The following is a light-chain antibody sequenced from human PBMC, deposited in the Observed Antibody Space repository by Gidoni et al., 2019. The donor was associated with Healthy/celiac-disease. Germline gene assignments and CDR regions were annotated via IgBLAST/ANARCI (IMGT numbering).Light chain of an antibody. CDR1: QSVSSY. CDR3: QQRSNWVT. V-gene: IGKV3-11*01. Sequence: EIVLTQSPATLSLSPGERATLSCRASQSVSSYLAWYQQKPGQAHRLLIYDASNRATGIPARFSGSGSGTDFTITISSLEPEDFAVYYCQQRSNWVTFGPGTKVDIK. CDR2: DAS. J-gene: IGKJ3*01.